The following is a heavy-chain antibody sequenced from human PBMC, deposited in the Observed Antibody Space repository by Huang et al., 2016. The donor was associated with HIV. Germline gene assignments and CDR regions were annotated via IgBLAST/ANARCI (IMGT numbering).Heavy chain of an antibody. V-gene: IGHV1-18*01. D-gene: IGHD3-22*01. CDR2: VIAYNSDR. CDR3: AREDRHYASGAHWGGYFDL. Sequence: QVQLVQAGTEVKNPGASVRVSCQASGYMFVSYGLSWVRQAPGQWLEWMGWVIAYNSDRQVAQLFQGRVTLTRDTATSTAYMDLRSLRPDDTAVYYCAREDRHYASGAHWGGYFDLWGRGTQVTVSS. CDR1: GYMFVSYG. J-gene: IGHJ2*01.